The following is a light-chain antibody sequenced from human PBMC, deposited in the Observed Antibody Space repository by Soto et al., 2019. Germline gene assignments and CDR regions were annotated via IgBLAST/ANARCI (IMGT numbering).Light chain of an antibody. CDR1: SGHSSSA. CDR3: QTWGTGTVV. CDR2: LNSDGSH. J-gene: IGLJ2*01. Sequence: QSVLTQSPSVSASPGASVKLTCTLSSGHSSSAIAWHQQQPEKGPRYLMKLNSDGSHNKGDGIPDRFSGSSSGAERYLTSSSLQSEDEADYYCQTWGTGTVVFGGGTKVTVL. V-gene: IGLV4-69*01.